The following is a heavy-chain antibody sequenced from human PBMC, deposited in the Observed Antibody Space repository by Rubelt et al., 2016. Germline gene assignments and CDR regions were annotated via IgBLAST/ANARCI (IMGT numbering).Heavy chain of an antibody. D-gene: IGHD6-13*01. V-gene: IGHV7-4-1*02. CDR3: ARVIAAAGRDGNYFDY. CDR1: GYTFTSYY. CDR2: INTNTGNP. Sequence: QVQLVQSGAEVKKPGASVKVSCKASGYTFTSYYMHWVRQAPGHGLEWMGWINTNTGNPTYAQGFTGRFVFSLDTSVSTAYLQISSLKAEDTAVYYCARVIAAAGRDGNYFDYWGQGTLVTVSS. J-gene: IGHJ4*02.